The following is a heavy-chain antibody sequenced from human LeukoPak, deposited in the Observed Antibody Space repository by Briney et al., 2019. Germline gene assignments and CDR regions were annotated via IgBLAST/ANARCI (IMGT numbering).Heavy chain of an antibody. CDR3: SRAQRWGDGFDI. V-gene: IGHV1-3*03. CDR1: GYTFTSYA. J-gene: IGHJ3*02. D-gene: IGHD4-23*01. Sequence: PRASVKVSCKASGYTFTSYAMHWVRHAPGQGLEWMGWINAGNGNTKYSQEFQGRVTITRDTSASTAYMELSSLRSEDMAVYYCSRAQRWGDGFDIWGQGTMVTVSS. CDR2: INAGNGNT.